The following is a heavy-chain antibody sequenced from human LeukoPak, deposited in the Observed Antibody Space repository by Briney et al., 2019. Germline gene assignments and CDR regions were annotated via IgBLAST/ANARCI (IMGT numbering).Heavy chain of an antibody. CDR2: IRYDGTDT. Sequence: QPGGSLRLSCAASGITFSSSGMHWVRQAPGKGLEWVAFIRYDGTDTYYADSVEGRFIISRDNSKNTLYLQMNSLRVEDTAIYYCAKDSTIAAPGRLGFDYWGQGTLVTVSS. CDR1: GITFSSSG. V-gene: IGHV3-30*02. J-gene: IGHJ4*02. D-gene: IGHD6-13*01. CDR3: AKDSTIAAPGRLGFDY.